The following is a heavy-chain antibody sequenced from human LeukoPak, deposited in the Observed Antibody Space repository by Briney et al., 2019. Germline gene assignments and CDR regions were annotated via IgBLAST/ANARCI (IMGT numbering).Heavy chain of an antibody. CDR2: IYYSGST. CDR1: GGSISSSSYY. Sequence: SETLSLTCTVSGGSISSSSYYWGWIRQPPGKGLEWIGSIYYSGSTYYNPSLKSRVTISVDKSKNQFSLKLSSVTVADTAVYYCARADHHDILTGPNYYYYGMDVWGQGTTVTVSS. V-gene: IGHV4-39*07. D-gene: IGHD3-9*01. J-gene: IGHJ6*02. CDR3: ARADHHDILTGPNYYYYGMDV.